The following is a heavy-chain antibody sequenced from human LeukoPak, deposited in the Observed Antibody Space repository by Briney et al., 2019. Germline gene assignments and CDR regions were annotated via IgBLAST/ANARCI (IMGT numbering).Heavy chain of an antibody. D-gene: IGHD3-10*01. CDR1: GFTFSTHW. J-gene: IGHJ4*02. CDR2: IKQGGSET. CDR3: ARGPHYGSRSDHLDY. V-gene: IGHV3-7*03. Sequence: GGSLRLYCGASGFTFSTHWMNWVRQAPGKGLEWVANIKQGGSETNYVGSVKGRFTVSRDDAKNSVYLQMDSLRAEDTAIYYCARGPHYGSRSDHLDYWGQGTLVIVSS.